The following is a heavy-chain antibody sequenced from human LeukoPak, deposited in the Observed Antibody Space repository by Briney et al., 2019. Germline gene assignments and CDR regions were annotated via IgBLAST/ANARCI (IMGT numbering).Heavy chain of an antibody. CDR3: AGPSRRYSYGSLAIFDY. Sequence: PSETLSLTCTVSGGSISSGSYYWGWIRQPPGKGLEWIGSIYYSGSTYYNPSLKSRVTISVDTSKNQFSLKLSSVTAADTAVYYCAGPSRRYSYGSLAIFDYWGQGTLVTVSS. V-gene: IGHV4-39*01. J-gene: IGHJ4*02. CDR2: IYYSGST. D-gene: IGHD5-18*01. CDR1: GGSISSGSYY.